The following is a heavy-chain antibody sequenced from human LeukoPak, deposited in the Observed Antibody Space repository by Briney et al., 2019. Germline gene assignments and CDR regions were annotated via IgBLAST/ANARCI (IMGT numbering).Heavy chain of an antibody. D-gene: IGHD3-22*01. CDR2: ISYEGGNK. V-gene: IGHV3-30*04. CDR3: AKDQNYYDSSGSRFVY. CDR1: GFTFSSFA. J-gene: IGHJ4*02. Sequence: PEGSLRLSCAASGFTFSSFAMHWVRQAPGKGLEWVASISYEGGNKHFADSVKGRFTISRDNSKRTMDLQMSSLRAEDTAVYYCAKDQNYYDSSGSRFVYWGQGTLVTVSS.